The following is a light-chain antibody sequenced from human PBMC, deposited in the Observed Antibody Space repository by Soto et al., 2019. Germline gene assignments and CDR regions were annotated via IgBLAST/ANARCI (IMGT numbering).Light chain of an antibody. CDR2: DTS. CDR1: QSLTNSF. J-gene: IGKJ1*01. CDR3: QQYGSSPWT. V-gene: IGKV3-20*01. Sequence: IVVTQSPCTLSLSPCEIATLSCRASQSLTNSFIAWYQQKPGQAPRLLIYDTSSRATGIPDRFSGSGSGTDFTLTISRLEPEDFAVYYCQQYGSSPWTFGQGTKVDIK.